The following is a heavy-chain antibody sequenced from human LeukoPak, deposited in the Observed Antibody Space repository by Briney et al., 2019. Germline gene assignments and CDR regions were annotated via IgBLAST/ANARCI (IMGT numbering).Heavy chain of an antibody. V-gene: IGHV4-34*01. J-gene: IGHJ6*04. Sequence: SETLSLTCAVYGGSFSGYYWSWIRQPPGKGLEWIGEINHSGSTNYNPSLKSRVTISVDTSKNQFSLKLSSVTAADTAVYYCARGRNAQLPRGCYYYYGMDVWGKGTTVTVSS. CDR1: GGSFSGYY. D-gene: IGHD2-2*01. CDR2: INHSGST. CDR3: ARGRNAQLPRGCYYYYGMDV.